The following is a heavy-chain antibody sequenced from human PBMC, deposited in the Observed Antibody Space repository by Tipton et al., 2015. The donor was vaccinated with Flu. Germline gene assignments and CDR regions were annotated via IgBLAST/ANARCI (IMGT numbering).Heavy chain of an antibody. CDR2: VYYSGST. D-gene: IGHD3-10*01. J-gene: IGHJ6*02. Sequence: TLSLTCTVSGGSVTSGSYYWNWVRQSPGKGLEWIGYVYYSGSTNYNPSLKSRVAMSIDKSKNQFSLRLSSVTAADTAVYYCARRVAGSGMAVWGQGTTVTVSS. CDR1: GGSVTSGSYY. CDR3: ARRVAGSGMAV. V-gene: IGHV4-61*01.